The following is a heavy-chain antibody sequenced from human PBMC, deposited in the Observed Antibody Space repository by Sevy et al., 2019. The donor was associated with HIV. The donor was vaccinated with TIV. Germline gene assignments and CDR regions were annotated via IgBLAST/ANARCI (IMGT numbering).Heavy chain of an antibody. Sequence: GWSLRLSCAASGFTFSNYDMHWVRQTPGKGLEWVALIRSRGDNQYYADSVKGRFTVSRDNSKNTLYLLMNSLRGEDTAVYYCSRESIDYNIPFEYWGQGTLVTVSS. J-gene: IGHJ4*02. D-gene: IGHD1-20*01. CDR3: SRESIDYNIPFEY. CDR1: GFTFSNYD. V-gene: IGHV3-30*02. CDR2: IRSRGDNQ.